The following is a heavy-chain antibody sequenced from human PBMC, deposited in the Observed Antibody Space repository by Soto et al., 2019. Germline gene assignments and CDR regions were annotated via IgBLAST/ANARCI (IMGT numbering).Heavy chain of an antibody. J-gene: IGHJ4*02. D-gene: IGHD4-17*01. CDR3: ARDWNGDKYFDF. CDR1: GITATNGH. CDR2: IYSDDNT. Sequence: QLVKSGGGLIQPGGSLRLSCAASGITATNGHMSWVRQAPGKGLEWVSVIYSDDNTYYADSVKGRFTISRDTSKNTVYLQMNSLRAEVTAVYYCARDWNGDKYFDFWDQGSLVTVSS. V-gene: IGHV3-53*01.